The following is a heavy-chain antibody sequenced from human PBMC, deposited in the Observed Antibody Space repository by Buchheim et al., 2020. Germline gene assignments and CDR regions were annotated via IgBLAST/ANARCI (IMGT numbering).Heavy chain of an antibody. V-gene: IGHV3-23*01. J-gene: IGHJ3*02. CDR1: GFTFSSYA. D-gene: IGHD2-15*01. CDR2: ISGSGGST. CDR3: AKALGDIVVVVAATPTDAFDI. Sequence: EVQLLESGGGLVQPGGSLRLSCAASGFTFSSYAMSWVRQAPGKGLEWVSAISGSGGSTYYADSVKGRFTISRDNSKNTLYQQMNSLRAEDTAVYYCAKALGDIVVVVAATPTDAFDIWGQGT.